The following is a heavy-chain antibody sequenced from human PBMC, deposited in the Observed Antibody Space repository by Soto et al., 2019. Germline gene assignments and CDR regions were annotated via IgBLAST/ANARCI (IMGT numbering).Heavy chain of an antibody. V-gene: IGHV4-34*01. CDR1: GGSLSGYY. D-gene: IGHD5-12*01. Sequence: QVQLQQWGAGLLKPSETLSLNCAVNGGSLSGYYWSWIRQPPGKGLEWIGEIKDGGRTNYSPSLKSXXPXSXXTSNNQCSLRLYSVTAADTGVYYCARGQEGVVATHWDQGTLVTVSS. CDR3: ARGQEGVVATH. J-gene: IGHJ4*02. CDR2: IKDGGRT.